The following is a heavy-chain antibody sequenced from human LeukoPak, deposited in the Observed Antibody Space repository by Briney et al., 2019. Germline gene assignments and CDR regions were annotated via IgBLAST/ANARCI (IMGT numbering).Heavy chain of an antibody. J-gene: IGHJ4*02. V-gene: IGHV4-39*07. Sequence: PSETLSLTCTVSGGSISSSSYYWGWIRQPPGKGLEWIGSIYYSGSTYYNPSLKSRVTISVDTSKNQFSLKLNFVTAADTAVYYCARKGRGPYGSVNGYFDYWGQGTLVTVSS. CDR3: ARKGRGPYGSVNGYFDY. D-gene: IGHD3-10*01. CDR2: IYYSGST. CDR1: GGSISSSSYY.